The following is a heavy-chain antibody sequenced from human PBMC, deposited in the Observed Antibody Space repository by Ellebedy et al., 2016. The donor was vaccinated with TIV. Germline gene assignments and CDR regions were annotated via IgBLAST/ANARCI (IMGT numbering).Heavy chain of an antibody. Sequence: GGSLRLXXAASGFTFDDYAMHWVRQAPGKGLEWVSGISWNSGSIGYADSVKGRFTISRDNAKNSLYLQMNSLRAEDTALYYCAKDIGSTYSSSWVSRCGMDVWGQGTTVTVSS. V-gene: IGHV3-9*01. D-gene: IGHD6-13*01. CDR2: ISWNSGSI. CDR1: GFTFDDYA. CDR3: AKDIGSTYSSSWVSRCGMDV. J-gene: IGHJ6*02.